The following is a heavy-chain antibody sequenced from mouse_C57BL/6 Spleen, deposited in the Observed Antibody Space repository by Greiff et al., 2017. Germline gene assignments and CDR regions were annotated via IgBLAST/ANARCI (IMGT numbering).Heavy chain of an antibody. CDR2: ISDGGSYT. CDR3: ARVGSNGFDY. V-gene: IGHV5-4*01. D-gene: IGHD1-1*01. CDR1: GFTFSSYA. Sequence: EVQVVESGGGLVKPGGSLKLSCAASGFTFSSYAMSWVRQTPEKRLEWVATISDGGSYTYYPDNVKGRFTISRDNAKNNLYLQMSHLKSEDTAMYYCARVGSNGFDYWGQGTTLTVSS. J-gene: IGHJ2*01.